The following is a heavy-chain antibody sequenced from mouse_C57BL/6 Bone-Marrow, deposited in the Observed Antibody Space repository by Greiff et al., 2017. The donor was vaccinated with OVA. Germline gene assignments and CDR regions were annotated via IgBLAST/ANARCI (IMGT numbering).Heavy chain of an antibody. CDR1: GYTFTDYN. CDR2: INPNNGGT. CDR3: AREGYGSSCWYFDV. V-gene: IGHV1-22*01. Sequence: EVQLQQSGPELVKPGASVKMSCKASGYTFTDYNMHWVKQSHGKSLEWIGYINPNNGGTSYNQKFKGKATLTVNKSSSTAYMELRSLTSEDSAVYYCAREGYGSSCWYFDVWGTGTTVTVSS. J-gene: IGHJ1*03. D-gene: IGHD1-1*01.